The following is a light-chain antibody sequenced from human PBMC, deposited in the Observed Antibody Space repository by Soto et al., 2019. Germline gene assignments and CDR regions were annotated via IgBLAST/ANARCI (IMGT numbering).Light chain of an antibody. CDR1: QDISKY. CDR2: EAS. Sequence: DIQMTQSPSSLSASVGDRITITCQASQDISKYLIWYQQTPGKAPKFLIYEASNLERGVPSRFSVSGSGTDFTFTIISLQPEDIATYYCQQYHSLPFTFGPGTKLDIK. CDR3: QQYHSLPFT. J-gene: IGKJ3*01. V-gene: IGKV1-33*01.